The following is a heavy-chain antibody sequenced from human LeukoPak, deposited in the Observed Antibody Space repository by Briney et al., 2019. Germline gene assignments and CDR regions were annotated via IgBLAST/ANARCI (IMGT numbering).Heavy chain of an antibody. D-gene: IGHD3-9*01. Sequence: PSETLSLTCTVSGGSISDSSYYWDWIRQPPGKGLEWIGSIYYSGSTYYTPSLKSRLTISVDTSKNQFSLKLSSVTAADTAVYYCAREATHDDRGFDYWGQGTLDTVSS. V-gene: IGHV4-39*02. J-gene: IGHJ4*02. CDR2: IYYSGST. CDR1: GGSISDSSYY. CDR3: AREATHDDRGFDY.